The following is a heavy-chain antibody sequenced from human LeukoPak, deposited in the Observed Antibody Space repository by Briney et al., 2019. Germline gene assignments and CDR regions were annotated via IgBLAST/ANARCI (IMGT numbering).Heavy chain of an antibody. D-gene: IGHD3-10*01. CDR2: IYYSGST. CDR3: ARSSPLVVRGVIGFDY. CDR1: GGSISSYY. J-gene: IGHJ4*02. V-gene: IGHV4-59*01. Sequence: PSETLSLTCTVSGGSISSYYWSWIRQPPGKGLEWIGYIYYSGSTNYNPSLKSRVTISVDTSKNQFSLKLSSVTAADTAVYYCARSSPLVVRGVIGFDYWGQGTLVTVSS.